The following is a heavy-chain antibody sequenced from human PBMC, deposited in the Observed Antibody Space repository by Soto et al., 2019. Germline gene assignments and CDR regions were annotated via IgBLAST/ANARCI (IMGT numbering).Heavy chain of an antibody. CDR3: AGMIGEAAFDI. CDR1: GYTFTGYF. V-gene: IGHV1-2*04. Sequence: APVKVSCQASGYTFTGYFMHWWRQAPEQGLEWMGWINPNSGGTNYAQKFQGWVTMTRDTSISTAYMEVSRLRSDDTAVYYCAGMIGEAAFDIWGQGTMVTVSS. CDR2: INPNSGGT. J-gene: IGHJ3*02. D-gene: IGHD3-22*01.